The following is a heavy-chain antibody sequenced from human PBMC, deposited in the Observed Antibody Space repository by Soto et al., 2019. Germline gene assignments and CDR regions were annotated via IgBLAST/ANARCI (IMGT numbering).Heavy chain of an antibody. J-gene: IGHJ3*02. CDR2: IKSKTDGGTT. CDR3: TTGTFTMVRGVIPPFALCAFDI. CDR1: GFTFSNAW. Sequence: GGSLRLSCAASGFTFSNAWMSWVRQAPGKGLEWVGRIKSKTDGGTTDYAAPVKGRFTISRDDSKNTLYLQMNSLKTEDTAVYYCTTGTFTMVRGVIPPFALCAFDIWGQGTMVTVSS. D-gene: IGHD3-10*01. V-gene: IGHV3-15*01.